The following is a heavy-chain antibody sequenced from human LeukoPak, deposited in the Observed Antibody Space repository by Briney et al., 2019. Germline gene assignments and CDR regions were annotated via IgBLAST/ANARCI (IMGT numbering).Heavy chain of an antibody. CDR2: INPNSGGT. CDR1: GYTFTCYY. J-gene: IGHJ6*03. Sequence: ASVKVSCKASGYTFTCYYMHWVRQAPGQGLEWMGWINPNSGGTNYAQKFQGRVTMTRDTSISTAYMELSRLRSDDTAVYYCAREGGLTFGERYYMDVWGKGTTVTISS. CDR3: AREGGLTFGERYYMDV. D-gene: IGHD3-16*01. V-gene: IGHV1-2*02.